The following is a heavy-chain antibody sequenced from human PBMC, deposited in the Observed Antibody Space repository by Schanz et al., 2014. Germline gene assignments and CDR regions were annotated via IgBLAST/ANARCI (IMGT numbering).Heavy chain of an antibody. CDR1: GFTFSDYS. CDR2: ISDSGDTA. V-gene: IGHV3-23*01. Sequence: EVQLLESGGGLVQPGGSLRLSCAASGFTFSDYSMNWVRQAPGKGLEWVSLISDSGDTAYYADSVKGRFTISRDNFKGALYLQMSSLRAEDTAVYYCAKSLESCPGGRCSRGYFDYWGQGTLVTVSS. CDR3: AKSLESCPGGRCSRGYFDY. D-gene: IGHD2-8*02. J-gene: IGHJ4*02.